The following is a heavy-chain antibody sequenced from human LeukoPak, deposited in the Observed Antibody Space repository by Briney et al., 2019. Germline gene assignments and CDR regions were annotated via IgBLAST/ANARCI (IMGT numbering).Heavy chain of an antibody. V-gene: IGHV7-4-1*02. J-gene: IGHJ4*02. Sequence: ASVKVSCKASGYTFTSYAMNWVRQAPGQGLEWMGWINTNTGNPTYAQGFTGRFVFSLGTSVSTAYLQISSLKAEDTAVYYCASAPPYSSSWYVQSWGQGTLVTVSS. CDR1: GYTFTSYA. CDR3: ASAPPYSSSWYVQS. D-gene: IGHD6-13*01. CDR2: INTNTGNP.